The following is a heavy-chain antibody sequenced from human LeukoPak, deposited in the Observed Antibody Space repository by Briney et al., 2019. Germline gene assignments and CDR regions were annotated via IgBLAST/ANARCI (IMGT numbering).Heavy chain of an antibody. CDR3: ARGDVLRYFDPPLGSYGMDV. D-gene: IGHD3-9*01. V-gene: IGHV3-48*03. CDR1: GFTFSSYE. CDR2: ISSSGSTI. Sequence: GGSLRLSCAASGFTFSSYEMNWVRQAPGKGLEWVSYISSSGSTIYYADSVKGRFTISRDNAKNSLYLQMNSLRAEDTAVYYCARGDVLRYFDPPLGSYGMDVWGQGTTVTVSS. J-gene: IGHJ6*02.